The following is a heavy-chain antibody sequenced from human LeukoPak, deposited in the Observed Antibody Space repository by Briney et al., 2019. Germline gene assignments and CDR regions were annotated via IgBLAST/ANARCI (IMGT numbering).Heavy chain of an antibody. CDR2: IYYSGST. D-gene: IGHD6-19*01. Sequence: SETLSLTCTVSGGSICSGDYYWRWIRQPPGKGLEWIGYIYYSGSTYYNPSLKSRVTISVDTSKNQFSLKLSSVTAADTAVYYCARDRGKPSSSRYWYFDLWGRGTLVTVSS. CDR1: GGSICSGDYY. V-gene: IGHV4-30-4*01. CDR3: ARDRGKPSSSRYWYFDL. J-gene: IGHJ2*01.